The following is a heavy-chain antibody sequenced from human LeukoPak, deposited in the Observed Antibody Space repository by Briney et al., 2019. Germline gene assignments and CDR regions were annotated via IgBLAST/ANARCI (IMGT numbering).Heavy chain of an antibody. D-gene: IGHD6-13*01. Sequence: ASVKVSCKASGGTFSSYAISWVRQAPGQGLEWMGGIIPIFGTANYAQKFQGRVTITADESTSTAYMELSSLRSEDTAVYYCASSIAAAGSIYYYYMDVWGKGTTVTVSS. J-gene: IGHJ6*03. CDR1: GGTFSSYA. V-gene: IGHV1-69*13. CDR2: IIPIFGTA. CDR3: ASSIAAAGSIYYYYMDV.